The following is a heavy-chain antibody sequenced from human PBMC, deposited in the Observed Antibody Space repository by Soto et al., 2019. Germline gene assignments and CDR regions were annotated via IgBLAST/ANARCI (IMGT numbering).Heavy chain of an antibody. J-gene: IGHJ5*02. CDR2: INDVGDRT. Sequence: GGSLRLSCAASGFTFSNYALSWVRQAPGKGLEWVSTINDVGDRTYYSDFVKGRFIISRDNSRNTVYLQMSSLGAEDTAIYYCAKVPKSSDWSSNWSDPWGQGTLVTVST. CDR1: GFTFSNYA. V-gene: IGHV3-23*01. D-gene: IGHD6-13*01. CDR3: AKVPKSSDWSSNWSDP.